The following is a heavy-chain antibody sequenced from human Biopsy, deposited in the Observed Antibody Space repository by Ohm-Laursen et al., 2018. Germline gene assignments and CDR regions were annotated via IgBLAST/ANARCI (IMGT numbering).Heavy chain of an antibody. V-gene: IGHV1-18*01. CDR1: GYTFTNYG. Sequence: ASVKVSCKASGYTFTNYGISWVRQAPGQGLEWMGWITPYNGDTDYAQKLQGRVTMTTDTSTSTAYMDLRSLRSDDTAVYYCARDRWPHVTLLGLVVFDFWGQGTLVIVSS. CDR2: ITPYNGDT. J-gene: IGHJ4*02. CDR3: ARDRWPHVTLLGLVVFDF. D-gene: IGHD3-3*01.